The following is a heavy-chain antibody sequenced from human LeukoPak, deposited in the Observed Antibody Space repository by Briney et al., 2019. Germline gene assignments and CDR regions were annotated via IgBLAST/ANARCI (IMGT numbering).Heavy chain of an antibody. V-gene: IGHV5-51*01. CDR2: VYLGDSET. CDR3: ATLFSRNFDV. CDR1: TXTASTYC. Sequence: GESLKISCKASTXTASTYCVGWVRQRPGEGLEWMGLVYLGDSETRYSPSFQGQVTLSADKSSATAYLHWSSLKASDTAMYYCATLFSRNFDVWGQGTVVAVSS. D-gene: IGHD1-14*01. J-gene: IGHJ3*01.